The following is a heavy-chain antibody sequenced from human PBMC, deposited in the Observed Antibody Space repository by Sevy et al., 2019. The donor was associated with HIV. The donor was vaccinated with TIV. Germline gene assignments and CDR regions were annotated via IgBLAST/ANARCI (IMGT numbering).Heavy chain of an antibody. Sequence: ASVKVSCKASGYTFTSYGISWVRQAPGQGLEWMGWISAYNGNTNYAQKLQGRVTMTTDTSTSTVYMGLRSLRSDDTTVYYCARDLRITIFGVGGGHDAFDIWGQGTMVTVSS. CDR3: ARDLRITIFGVGGGHDAFDI. V-gene: IGHV1-18*04. CDR1: GYTFTSYG. J-gene: IGHJ3*02. CDR2: ISAYNGNT. D-gene: IGHD3-3*01.